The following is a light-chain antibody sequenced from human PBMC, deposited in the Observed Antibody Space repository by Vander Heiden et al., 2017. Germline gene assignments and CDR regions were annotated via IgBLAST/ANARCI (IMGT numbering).Light chain of an antibody. Sequence: LMTQSPATLSVSPGERVTLSCRASQSVRTNAAWYQQKPGQPPRVLIFGASTSATGIPARFTGSGSETEFTLTISSLQSEDFAHYFCQQYNSWPWTFGQGTKVQL. CDR2: GAS. CDR1: QSVRTN. CDR3: QQYNSWPWT. J-gene: IGKJ1*01. V-gene: IGKV3-15*01.